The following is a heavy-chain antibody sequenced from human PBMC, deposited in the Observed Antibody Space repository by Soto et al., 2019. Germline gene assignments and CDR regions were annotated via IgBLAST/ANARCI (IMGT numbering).Heavy chain of an antibody. Sequence: PGGSLRLACAASGFTFSSYSMNWVRQAPGKGLEWVSYISSSSSTIYYADSVKGRFTISRDNAKNSLYLQMNSLRDEDTAVYYCAREDSSSRDYYYYYYGMDVWGQGTTVTVSS. CDR2: ISSSSSTI. CDR3: AREDSSSRDYYYYYYGMDV. D-gene: IGHD6-13*01. CDR1: GFTFSSYS. J-gene: IGHJ6*02. V-gene: IGHV3-48*02.